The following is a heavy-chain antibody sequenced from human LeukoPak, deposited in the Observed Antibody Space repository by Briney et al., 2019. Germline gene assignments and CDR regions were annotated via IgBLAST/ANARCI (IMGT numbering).Heavy chain of an antibody. Sequence: SETLSLTCTVSGGSISSYYWSWIRQPPGKGLEWIGYIYYSGSTNYNPSLKSRVTISVDTSKNQFSLKLSSVTAADTAVYYCARGVGYYDFWSGYGYFDYWGQGTLVTVSS. J-gene: IGHJ4*02. CDR2: IYYSGST. CDR1: GGSISSYY. CDR3: ARGVGYYDFWSGYGYFDY. D-gene: IGHD3-3*01. V-gene: IGHV4-59*12.